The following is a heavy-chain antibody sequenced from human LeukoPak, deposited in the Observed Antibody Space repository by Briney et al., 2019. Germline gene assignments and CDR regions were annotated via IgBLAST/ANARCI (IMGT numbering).Heavy chain of an antibody. CDR2: IKGDGSER. CDR3: ASRSGWPIES. J-gene: IGHJ1*01. Sequence: PGGSLRLSGAASGFTFCSYWMNWVCQAPGKGLEWVANIKGDGSERNYVDSVKGRFTTSGDKATNSLYLQMDRLSGEDTAVYYCASRSGWPIESWGQGTLVPVSS. D-gene: IGHD6-19*01. V-gene: IGHV3-7*01. CDR1: GFTFCSYW.